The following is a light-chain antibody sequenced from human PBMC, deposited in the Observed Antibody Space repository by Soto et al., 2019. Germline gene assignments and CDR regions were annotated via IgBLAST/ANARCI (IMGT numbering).Light chain of an antibody. CDR2: DVS. Sequence: QSALTQPASVSGSPGQSITISCTGTSSDVGAYNYVSWYQQHPGTAPKLMIYDVSNRPSGVSNRFSGSKSGNTASLTISGLQAEDEADYYCTSFTSGRTQVFGGGTKLTVL. J-gene: IGLJ2*01. V-gene: IGLV2-14*01. CDR3: TSFTSGRTQV. CDR1: SSDVGAYNY.